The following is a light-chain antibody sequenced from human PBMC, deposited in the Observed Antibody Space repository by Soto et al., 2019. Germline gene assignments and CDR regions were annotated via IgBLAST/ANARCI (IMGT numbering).Light chain of an antibody. J-gene: IGLJ3*02. CDR2: GDT. CDR3: QAYDSGLSGSV. CDR1: SSNIGAGYD. Sequence: QSVLTQPPSVSGAPGQTVTISCTGSSSNIGAGYDVHWYQQLPGTAPKLLIFGDTNRPSGVAYRFSGSKSGTSVSLAITGRQADDEADYYCQAYDSGLSGSVFGGGTKLTVL. V-gene: IGLV1-40*01.